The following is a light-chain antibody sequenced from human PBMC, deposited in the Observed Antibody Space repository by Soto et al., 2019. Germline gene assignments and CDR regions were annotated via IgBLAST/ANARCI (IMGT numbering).Light chain of an antibody. CDR2: GAL. CDR3: QQTFSMPGT. V-gene: IGKV1-39*01. Sequence: IQMTQSPSALSASVGDRVTITCRTSQNVGSYLYWYQEKSGKAPTPLIYGALSLHRGVPSKLDGGASGTDCTIASNGLQPEDFATYYGQQTFSMPGTFGQGTKVEI. J-gene: IGKJ1*01. CDR1: QNVGSY.